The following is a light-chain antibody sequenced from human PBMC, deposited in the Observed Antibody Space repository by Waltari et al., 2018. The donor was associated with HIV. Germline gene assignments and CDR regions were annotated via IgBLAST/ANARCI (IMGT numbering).Light chain of an antibody. V-gene: IGLV2-14*01. Sequence: QSALTQPASVSGSPGQSISISCTGTSSDIGNYNYVSWYQQYPGKAPKLILFEVNNRPSGISNRFSGSKSGNTASLTISGLQAEDEADYYCSSYTTITTWVFGGGTKLTVL. CDR1: SSDIGNYNY. CDR3: SSYTTITTWV. CDR2: EVN. J-gene: IGLJ3*02.